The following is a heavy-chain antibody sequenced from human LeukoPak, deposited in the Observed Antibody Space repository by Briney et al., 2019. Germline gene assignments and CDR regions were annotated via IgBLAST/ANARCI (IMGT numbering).Heavy chain of an antibody. CDR2: IRPSGDNT. J-gene: IGHJ5*02. CDR3: ARVAGWHWFDP. Sequence: GGSLRLTCAASEFTFSSYDMSWVRQAPGRGLEWVSSIRPSGDNTYYGDSVKGRFTISRDNSRNTVYLRMNNMRVDDTAVYYCARVAGWHWFDPWGQGTLVTVSS. D-gene: IGHD6-19*01. CDR1: EFTFSSYD. V-gene: IGHV3-23*01.